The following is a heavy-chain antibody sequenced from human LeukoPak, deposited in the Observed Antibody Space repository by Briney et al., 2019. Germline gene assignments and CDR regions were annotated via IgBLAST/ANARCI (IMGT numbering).Heavy chain of an antibody. V-gene: IGHV1-18*01. Sequence: ASVKVSCKASGYTFTSYDISWVRQAPGQGLEWMGWISTYNGNTNYAQKLQGRVTMTTDTSTSTAHMELRSLRFDDTAVYYCARDPFGSTADHFDNWGQGTLVTVSA. CDR3: ARDPFGSTADHFDN. CDR1: GYTFTSYD. J-gene: IGHJ4*02. CDR2: ISTYNGNT. D-gene: IGHD3-3*01.